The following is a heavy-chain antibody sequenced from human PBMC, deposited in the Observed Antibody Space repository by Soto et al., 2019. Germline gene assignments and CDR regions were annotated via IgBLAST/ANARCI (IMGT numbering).Heavy chain of an antibody. CDR2: IFYDGSNK. J-gene: IGHJ4*02. CDR3: ARDEKLLFDY. Sequence: QVQLVESGGGVVQPGRSLRLSCAASGFTFSSYGMHWIRQAPGKGLEWVAVIFYDGSNKYYIDSVKGRFTISRDNSKNTLYLQINSLRAEDTAVYYCARDEKLLFDYWGQGTLVTVSS. CDR1: GFTFSSYG. D-gene: IGHD3-10*01. V-gene: IGHV3-33*01.